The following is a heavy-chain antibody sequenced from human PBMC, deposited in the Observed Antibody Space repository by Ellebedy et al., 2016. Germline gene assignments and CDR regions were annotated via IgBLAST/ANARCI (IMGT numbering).Heavy chain of an antibody. V-gene: IGHV3-21*01. CDR3: SEGSGSWGY. D-gene: IGHD3-10*01. CDR1: GFTFSDYS. CDR2: IDSTSTYI. J-gene: IGHJ4*02. Sequence: GGSLRLSCAASGFTFSDYSLNWIRQAPGKGLEWVSSIDSTSTYIYYADSLKGRFTISRDNATNSLYLQMNSLRAEDTAVYYCSEGSGSWGYWGQGTLVTVSS.